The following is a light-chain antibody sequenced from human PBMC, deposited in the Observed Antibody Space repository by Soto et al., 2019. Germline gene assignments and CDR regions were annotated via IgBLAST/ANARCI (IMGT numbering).Light chain of an antibody. V-gene: IGLV1-40*01. CDR2: GNS. J-gene: IGLJ2*01. CDR3: QSHDSSLSGRVV. Sequence: QSVLTQPPSVSGAPGQRVTISCTGSSSNIGAGYDVHWYQQLPGTAPKLLIYGNSNRPSGVPDRFSGSKSGTSASLAITGLQAEDEADDYCQSHDSSLSGRVVFGGGTKLTVL. CDR1: SSNIGAGYD.